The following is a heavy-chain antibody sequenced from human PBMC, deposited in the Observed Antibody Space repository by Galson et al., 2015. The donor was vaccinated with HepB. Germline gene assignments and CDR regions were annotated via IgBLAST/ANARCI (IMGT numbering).Heavy chain of an antibody. CDR2: ISKSDGST. J-gene: IGHJ5*02. Sequence: SLRLSCAASGFTFSNYAMSWVRQAPGKGLEWVSTISKSDGSTSYADSVKGRFTISRDNSKNTLYLQMNSRRAEDTAIYYCAKDRGCSSTACATFDPWGQGTLVTVSS. CDR1: GFTFSNYA. V-gene: IGHV3-23*01. CDR3: AKDRGCSSTACATFDP. D-gene: IGHD2-2*01.